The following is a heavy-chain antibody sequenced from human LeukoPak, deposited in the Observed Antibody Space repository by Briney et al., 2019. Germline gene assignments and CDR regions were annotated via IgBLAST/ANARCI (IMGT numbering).Heavy chain of an antibody. J-gene: IGHJ1*01. CDR3: ARVSSGRWLQYCAEYFQH. V-gene: IGHV1-2*02. CDR2: INPNSGGT. CDR1: GYTFTGYY. Sequence: GASVKVSCKASGYTFTGYYMHWVRQAPGQGLEWMGWINPNSGGTNYAQKFQGRVTMTRDTSISTAYMELSRLRSDDTAVYYCARVSSGRWLQYCAEYFQHWGQGTLVTVSS. D-gene: IGHD5-24*01.